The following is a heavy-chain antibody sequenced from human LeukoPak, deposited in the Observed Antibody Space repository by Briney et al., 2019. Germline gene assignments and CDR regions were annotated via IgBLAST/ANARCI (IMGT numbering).Heavy chain of an antibody. CDR2: INPSGGST. CDR3: ARVGGSRYNWFPYAFDI. CDR1: GYTFTSYY. J-gene: IGHJ3*02. D-gene: IGHD1-20*01. V-gene: IGHV1-46*01. Sequence: GASVKVSCKASGYTFTSYYMHWVRQAPGQGLEWMGIINPSGGSTSYAQKFQGRVTMTRDTSTSTVYMELSSLRSEDTAVYYCARVGGSRYNWFPYAFDIWGQGTMVTVSS.